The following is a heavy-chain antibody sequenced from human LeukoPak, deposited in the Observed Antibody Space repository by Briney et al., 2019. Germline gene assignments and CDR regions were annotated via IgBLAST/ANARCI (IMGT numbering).Heavy chain of an antibody. J-gene: IGHJ4*02. Sequence: GGSLRLSCAGSGFTFSSYAMHWVRQAPGKGLEYVSAISSNGGSTYYANSVKGRFTISRDNSKSTLSLQMNSLRAEDTAIYYCATYRQVMLPFESWGQGTLVTVSS. CDR2: ISSNGGST. D-gene: IGHD5-18*01. CDR1: GFTFSSYA. V-gene: IGHV3-64*01. CDR3: ATYRQVMLPFES.